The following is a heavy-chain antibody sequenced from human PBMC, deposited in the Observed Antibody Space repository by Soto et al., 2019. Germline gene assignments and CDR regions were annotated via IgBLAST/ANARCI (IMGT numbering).Heavy chain of an antibody. V-gene: IGHV4-31*03. CDR2: IYYSGST. J-gene: IGHJ4*02. D-gene: IGHD3-22*01. CDR1: GGSISSGGYY. Sequence: PSETLSLTCTVSGGSISSGGYYWSWIRQHPGKGLEWIGYIYYSGSTYYNPSLKSRVTISVDTSKNQFSLKLSSVTAADTAVYYCARVRARYYYDSSGYYCFDYWGQGTLVTVS. CDR3: ARVRARYYYDSSGYYCFDY.